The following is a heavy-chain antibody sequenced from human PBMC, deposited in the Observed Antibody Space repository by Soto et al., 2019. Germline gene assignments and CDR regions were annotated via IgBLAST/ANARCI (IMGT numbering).Heavy chain of an antibody. D-gene: IGHD2-21*01. J-gene: IGHJ4*02. CDR3: ARGGGYCGGDCVDRLVY. CDR1: SGSISSSNW. Sequence: QVQLQESGPGLVKPSGTLSLTCDVSSGSISSSNWWSGVRPPAGKGLEWIGDIYHSGSTNYNPYHKSRGTITVDKSKTHFALMLSSGTGADTAVYYCARGGGYCGGDCVDRLVYWGQGTLVTVSS. CDR2: IYHSGST. V-gene: IGHV4-4*02.